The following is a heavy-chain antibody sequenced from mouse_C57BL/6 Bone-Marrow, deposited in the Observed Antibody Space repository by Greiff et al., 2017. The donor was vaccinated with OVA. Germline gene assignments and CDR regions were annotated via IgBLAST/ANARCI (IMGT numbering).Heavy chain of an antibody. J-gene: IGHJ2*01. V-gene: IGHV1-18*01. D-gene: IGHD2-4*01. CDR3: ARIGIYDYDGGFDY. CDR1: GYTFTGYN. CDR2: INPNNGGT. Sequence: VQLQQSGPELVKPGASVKIPCKASGYTFTGYNMDWVKQSHGKSLEWIGDINPNNGGTIYNQKFKGKATLTVDKSSSTAYMELRSLTSEDTAVYYGARIGIYDYDGGFDYWGQGTTLTVSS.